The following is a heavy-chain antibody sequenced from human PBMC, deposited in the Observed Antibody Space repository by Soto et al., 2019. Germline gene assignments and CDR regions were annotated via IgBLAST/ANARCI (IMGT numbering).Heavy chain of an antibody. CDR3: ARVGVVVVFYDY. V-gene: IGHV3-74*01. CDR2: INSDGSST. D-gene: IGHD2-15*01. Sequence: PGGSLRLSCAASGFTFSSYWMHWVRQAPGKGLVWVSRINSDGSSTSYADSVKGRFTISRDNAKNTLYLQMNSLRAEDTAVYYCARVGVVVVFYDYWGQGTLVTVSS. CDR1: GFTFSSYW. J-gene: IGHJ4*02.